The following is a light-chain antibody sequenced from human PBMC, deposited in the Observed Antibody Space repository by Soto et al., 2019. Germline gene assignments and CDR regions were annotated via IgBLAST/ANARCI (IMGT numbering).Light chain of an antibody. CDR1: SGDVGGYNY. CDR3: SSYTSSSTLGYV. J-gene: IGLJ1*01. CDR2: EVS. Sequence: LTQPASVSGSPGQSITISCTGTSGDVGGYNYVSWYQHHPGKAPKLMIYEVSNRPSGVSNRFSGSKSGNTASLIISGLQAEDEADYYCSSYTSSSTLGYVFGTGTKVTVL. V-gene: IGLV2-14*01.